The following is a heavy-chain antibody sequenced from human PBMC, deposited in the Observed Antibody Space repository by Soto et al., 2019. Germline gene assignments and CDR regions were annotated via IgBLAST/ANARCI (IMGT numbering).Heavy chain of an antibody. CDR2: IYYSGST. CDR3: ARANYYYDRSGYLYYFDY. Sequence: QVQLQESGPGLVKPSETLSLTCTVSGGSISTYYWSWIRQPPGKGLEWIGYIYYSGSTNYNPSLKSRVTISVDTSTNQFSLKLSSVTAADTAVYYCARANYYYDRSGYLYYFDYWGQGTLVTVSS. CDR1: GGSISTYY. V-gene: IGHV4-59*01. D-gene: IGHD3-22*01. J-gene: IGHJ4*02.